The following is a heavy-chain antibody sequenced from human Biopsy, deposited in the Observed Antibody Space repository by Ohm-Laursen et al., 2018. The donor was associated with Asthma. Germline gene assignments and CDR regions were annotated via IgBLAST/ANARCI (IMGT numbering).Heavy chain of an antibody. V-gene: IGHV1-46*01. D-gene: IGHD3-22*01. CDR1: GYTFSSYQ. Sequence: ASVKVSCKASGYTFSSYQTHWVRQAPGQGLEWLGMIKHISEYAQKFQGRVTMTRDTSTSTVYMELSSLRSEDTAVYYCARSLIVADGSDAFDIWGQGTMVTVSS. CDR3: ARSLIVADGSDAFDI. J-gene: IGHJ3*02. CDR2: IKHISE.